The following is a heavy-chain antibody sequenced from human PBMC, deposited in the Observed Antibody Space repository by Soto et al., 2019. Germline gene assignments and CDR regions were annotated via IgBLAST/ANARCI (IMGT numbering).Heavy chain of an antibody. Sequence: SETLSLTCTVSSGSFRSYYWSWIRQPPGKGLEWIGYIYHSGSTNYNPSLKSRVTMSVDTSKNQFSLRLTSVTATDTAVYYCATNSQSAGISSCLNDYFYYMDVSGKGTTVTVSS. CDR2: IYHSGST. D-gene: IGHD6-13*01. CDR1: SGSFRSYY. J-gene: IGHJ6*03. CDR3: ATNSQSAGISSCLNDYFYYMDV. V-gene: IGHV4-59*08.